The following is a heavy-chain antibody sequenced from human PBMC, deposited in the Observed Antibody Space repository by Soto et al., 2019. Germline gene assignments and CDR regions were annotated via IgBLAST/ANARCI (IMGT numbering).Heavy chain of an antibody. CDR1: AGSLSRYY. Sequence: SETLPLTRSVCAGSLSRYYWGWVRQSPGEGLEWIAHISYNVAAYYNTSLKSRVTISLDTSKNKIAMSLMSVTAADTAVYYCVGSLMSRAMESFDYWGQGTLVTVYS. J-gene: IGHJ4*02. D-gene: IGHD5-18*01. V-gene: IGHV4-59*01. CDR3: VGSLMSRAMESFDY. CDR2: ISYNVAA.